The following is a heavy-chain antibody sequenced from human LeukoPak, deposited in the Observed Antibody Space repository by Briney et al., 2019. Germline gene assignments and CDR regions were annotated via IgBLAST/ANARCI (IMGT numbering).Heavy chain of an antibody. Sequence: GGSLRLSCTASGFTFSTYWIIWVRQAPVKGLEWVADIKQDGSEKYYVDSVKGRFTISRDNAKNSLYLQMNSLRAEDTAVYYCARDMDRSDYDFWSGHLPEAVWGKGTTVTVSS. CDR3: ARDMDRSDYDFWSGHLPEAV. CDR1: GFTFSTYW. V-gene: IGHV3-7*01. J-gene: IGHJ6*04. D-gene: IGHD3-3*01. CDR2: IKQDGSEK.